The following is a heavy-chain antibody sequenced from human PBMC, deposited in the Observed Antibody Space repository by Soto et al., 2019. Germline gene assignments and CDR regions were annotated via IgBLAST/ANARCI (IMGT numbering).Heavy chain of an antibody. CDR1: GGSISRGGYY. J-gene: IGHJ4*01. CDR2: IYYSGNT. D-gene: IGHD3-16*01. V-gene: IGHV4-31*11. Sequence: PSETLSLTCAVSGGSISRGGYYWSWLRQRPGKGLEWIGYIYYSGNTYYSPSLTSRITISVDTSKNQFSLKLTSVTAADTAGYYGGRVPCFYAYDGGLYVYPIFVFWVHGT. CDR3: GRVPCFYAYDGGLYVYPIFVF.